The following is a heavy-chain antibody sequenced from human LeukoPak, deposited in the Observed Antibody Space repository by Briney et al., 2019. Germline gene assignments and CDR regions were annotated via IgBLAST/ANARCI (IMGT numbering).Heavy chain of an antibody. V-gene: IGHV3-30-3*01. CDR2: ISSDGNNK. Sequence: GRSLRLSCEASGFTFSSNNIHWVRQAPGKGLEWVAAISSDGNNKWYAVAVKGRFTISRDNSKNTVYLQMNSLRAEDTAVYYCARDLSAAFDFWGQGILVTVSS. CDR3: ARDLSAAFDF. CDR1: GFTFSSNN. D-gene: IGHD6-19*01. J-gene: IGHJ4*02.